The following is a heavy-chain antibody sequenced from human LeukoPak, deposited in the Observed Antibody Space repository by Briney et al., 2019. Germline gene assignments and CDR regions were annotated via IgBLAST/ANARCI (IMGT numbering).Heavy chain of an antibody. J-gene: IGHJ6*03. CDR1: GGSISSYY. D-gene: IGHD6-25*01. CDR2: IYTSGNT. Sequence: SETLSFTCTVSGGSISSYYWSWIRQSAGKGLEWIGRIYTSGNTNYNPSLKSRVTISLDKSKNQFSLNLSSVTAADTAVYYCARDHGSYYYMDVWGKGTTVTVSS. CDR3: ARDHGSYYYMDV. V-gene: IGHV4-4*07.